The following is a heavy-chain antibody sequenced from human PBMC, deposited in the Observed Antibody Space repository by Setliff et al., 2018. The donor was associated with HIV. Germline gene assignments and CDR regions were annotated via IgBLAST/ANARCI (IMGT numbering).Heavy chain of an antibody. CDR2: IIPILGIP. J-gene: IGHJ5*02. CDR3: ARRRYYYDSSGYSFDGWLDP. CDR1: GGAFISHT. Sequence: GASVKVSCKASGGAFISHTFTWVRQAPGQGLEWMGRIIPILGIPNYAQKFQGRVTITADKSTSTAYMELSSLRSEDTAVYYCARRRYYYDSSGYSFDGWLDPWGQGTLVTVSS. V-gene: IGHV1-69*02. D-gene: IGHD3-22*01.